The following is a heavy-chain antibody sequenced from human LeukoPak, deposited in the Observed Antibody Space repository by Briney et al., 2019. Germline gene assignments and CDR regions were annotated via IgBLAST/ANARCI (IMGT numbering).Heavy chain of an antibody. J-gene: IGHJ4*02. D-gene: IGHD3-22*01. CDR2: ISAYNGNT. CDR3: ARTPLVVAPPWDY. CDR1: GYTFTNYG. Sequence: ASMKVSCKASGYTFTNYGICWVRQAPGQGLEWMGWISAYNGNTNYVQKLQGRVTMTTDTSTSTAYMELTSLRSDDTAVYYCARTPLVVAPPWDYWGQGTLVTVSS. V-gene: IGHV1-18*01.